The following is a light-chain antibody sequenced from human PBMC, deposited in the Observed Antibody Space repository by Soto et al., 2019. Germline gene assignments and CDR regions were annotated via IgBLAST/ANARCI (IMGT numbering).Light chain of an antibody. CDR2: DAS. CDR3: QHYENLPT. V-gene: IGKV1-33*01. J-gene: IGKJ5*01. CDR1: QNINNY. Sequence: DIQMTQSPSSLSASVGDRVTITCQASQNINNYLNWYQPKPGRAPKLLIYDASNLEAGVPSRFRGSGSGTDFTFTIRRLKPEDIATYYCQHYENLPTFGPGTRLEIK.